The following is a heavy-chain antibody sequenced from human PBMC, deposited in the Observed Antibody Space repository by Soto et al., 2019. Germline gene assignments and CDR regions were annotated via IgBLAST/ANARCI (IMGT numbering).Heavy chain of an antibody. CDR3: ATGANFYYDTSCY. CDR1: GFTFSIYA. V-gene: IGHV3-30-3*01. Sequence: GGSLRLSCAAPGFTFSIYALHWVRQAPGKGLEWVAVMSPNGNNQYYADSVKGRFTISRDTSKSTLYLQMTSLRPDDTAVYYCATGANFYYDTSCYWGQGTLVTVSS. J-gene: IGHJ4*02. D-gene: IGHD3-22*01. CDR2: MSPNGNNQ.